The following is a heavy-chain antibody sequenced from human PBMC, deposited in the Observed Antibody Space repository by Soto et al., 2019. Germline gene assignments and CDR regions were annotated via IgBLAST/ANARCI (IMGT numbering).Heavy chain of an antibody. CDR3: ARAPIVVVPAAIQGGWFDP. V-gene: IGHV1-2*02. CDR2: INPNSGGT. J-gene: IGHJ5*02. CDR1: GYTFTGYY. D-gene: IGHD2-2*02. Sequence: VQLVQSGAEVKKPGASVKVSCKASGYTFTGYYMHWVRQAPGQGLEWMGWINPNSGGTNYAQKFQGRVTMTRDTSISTAYMELSRLRSDDTAVYYCARAPIVVVPAAIQGGWFDPWGQGTLVTVSS.